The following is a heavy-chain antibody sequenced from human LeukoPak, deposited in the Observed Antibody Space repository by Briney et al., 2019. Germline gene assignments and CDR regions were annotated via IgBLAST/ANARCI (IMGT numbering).Heavy chain of an antibody. V-gene: IGHV4-34*01. CDR2: INHSGST. CDR3: ARGSRYCTNGVCYLERYYYYYGMDV. J-gene: IGHJ6*02. CDR1: GGSFSGYY. Sequence: SETLSLTCAVYGGSFSGYYWSWIRQPPGKGLEWMGEINHSGSTNYNPSLKSRVTISVDTSKNQFSLKLSSVTAADTAVYYCARGSRYCTNGVCYLERYYYYYGMDVWGQGTTVTVSS. D-gene: IGHD2-8*01.